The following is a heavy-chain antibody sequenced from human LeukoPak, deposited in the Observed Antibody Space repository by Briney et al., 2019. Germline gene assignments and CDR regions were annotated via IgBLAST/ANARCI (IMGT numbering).Heavy chain of an antibody. CDR1: GYTFTSYY. Sequence: ASVKVSCKASGYTFTSYYMHWVRQAPGQGLEWMGIIDPSGGSTSYAQKFQGRVTMTRDTSTSTVYMELSSLRSEDTAVYYCARVRGPYYHDSSGYWGAFDIWGQGTMVTVSS. J-gene: IGHJ3*02. CDR2: IDPSGGST. D-gene: IGHD3-22*01. V-gene: IGHV1-46*01. CDR3: ARVRGPYYHDSSGYWGAFDI.